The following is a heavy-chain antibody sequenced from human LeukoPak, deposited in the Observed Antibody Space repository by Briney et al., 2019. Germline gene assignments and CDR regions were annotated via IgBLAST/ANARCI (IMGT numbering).Heavy chain of an antibody. CDR2: IYSSGTT. D-gene: IGHD6-6*01. J-gene: IGHJ4*02. V-gene: IGHV4-59*01. CDR1: GVSISGSY. Sequence: SETLSLTCAVSGVSISGSYWSWIRQPPGKGLEWIGYIYSSGTTRYNPSLKSRVTISVDTSKNHFSLNLSSMTAADTAVYYCARDNPVPVWGQGALVTVSS. CDR3: ARDNPVPV.